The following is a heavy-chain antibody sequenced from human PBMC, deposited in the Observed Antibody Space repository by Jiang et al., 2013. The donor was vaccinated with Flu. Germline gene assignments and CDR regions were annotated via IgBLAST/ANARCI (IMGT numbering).Heavy chain of an antibody. CDR3: ARATTNYYSGWFDP. CDR1: GFTYHEYW. J-gene: IGHJ5*02. V-gene: IGHV3-7*04. Sequence: VQLVESGGGLVQPGESLRLSCAASGFTYHEYWMGWVRQAPGRGLEWVANIKPGGSDKFYADSVKGRFTISRDNAKNSLYLQMNSLRAEDTAVYYCARATTNYYSGWFDPWGQGTLVTVSS. D-gene: IGHD3-10*01. CDR2: IKPGGSDK.